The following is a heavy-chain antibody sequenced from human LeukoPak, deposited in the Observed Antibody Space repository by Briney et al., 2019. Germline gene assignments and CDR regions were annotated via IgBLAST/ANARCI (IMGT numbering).Heavy chain of an antibody. D-gene: IGHD3-10*01. J-gene: IGHJ6*02. CDR3: ARGGILVQGVTILYGMDV. CDR2: MNPNSGNT. CDR1: GYSFSTFD. V-gene: IGHV1-8*01. Sequence: ASVKVSCNTSGYSFSTFDINWVRQATGQGLEWMGWMNPNSGNTDYEQKFQGRLTMTRDTSIGTAYMELSSLRSEDTAVYYCARGGILVQGVTILYGMDVWGQGTTVTVS.